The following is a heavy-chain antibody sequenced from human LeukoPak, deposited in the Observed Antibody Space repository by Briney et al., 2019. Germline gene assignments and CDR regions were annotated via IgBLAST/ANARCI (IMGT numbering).Heavy chain of an antibody. CDR1: GFTFSSYA. CDR2: ISGSGSST. V-gene: IGHV3-23*01. D-gene: IGHD3-22*01. CDR3: AKGRYYYDNSDAFEI. Sequence: GGSLRLSCAASGFTFSSYAMNWVRQAPGKGLEWVSTISGSGSSTYYADSVKGRFTISRDNSKNTLYLRMNSLRAEDTAVYHCAKGRYYYDNSDAFEIWGQGTMVTVSS. J-gene: IGHJ3*02.